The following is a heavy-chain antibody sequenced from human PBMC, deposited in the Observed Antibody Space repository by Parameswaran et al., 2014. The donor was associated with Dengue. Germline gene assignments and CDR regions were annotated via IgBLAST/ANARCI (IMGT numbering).Heavy chain of an antibody. CDR2: TFHGVIT. J-gene: IGHJ5*02. CDR3: ATSRAAAVGNWFAP. D-gene: IGHD3-10*01. V-gene: IGHV4-39*01. Sequence: WIRQPPGKGLEWIGSTFHGVITYYNPSLKGRVTISGDTSKDEVSLRLTSVTTADTAVYYCATSRAAAVGNWFAPWGQGILVTVSS.